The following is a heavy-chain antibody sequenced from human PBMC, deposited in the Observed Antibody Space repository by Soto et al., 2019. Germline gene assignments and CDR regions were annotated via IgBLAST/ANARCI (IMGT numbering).Heavy chain of an antibody. CDR3: VRAWLQLYYYGMDG. CDR2: IYYSGIT. Sequence: SETLSLTCTVSGGSISSGDYYCSWIRQPPGKGLELMGYIYYSGITYYNQSLKSRVTISVDTSKNQFYLKLSSVTAADTAVYYCVRAWLQLYYYGMDGWGNGTMLTVSS. CDR1: GGSISSGDYY. D-gene: IGHD5-12*01. V-gene: IGHV4-30-4*01. J-gene: IGHJ6*04.